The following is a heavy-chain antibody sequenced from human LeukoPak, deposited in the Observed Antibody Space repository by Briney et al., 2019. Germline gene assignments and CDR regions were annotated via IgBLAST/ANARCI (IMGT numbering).Heavy chain of an antibody. CDR1: GYTFDNYG. CDR2: ISGYNRNT. Sequence: GASVKVSRKASGYTFDNYGISWVRQAPGQGLEWMGWISGYNRNTKYAQRLQGRVIMTTDTSTSTVYMELRSLRSDDTAIYYCARDGLRSEWSYFDYWGQGTLVTVSS. CDR3: ARDGLRSEWSYFDY. V-gene: IGHV1-18*01. J-gene: IGHJ4*02. D-gene: IGHD3-3*01.